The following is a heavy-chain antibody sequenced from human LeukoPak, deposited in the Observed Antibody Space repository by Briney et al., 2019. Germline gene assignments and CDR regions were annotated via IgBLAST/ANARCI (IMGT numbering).Heavy chain of an antibody. CDR3: ARVDRGDVLTGYCIDY. CDR1: GFTFSDYS. J-gene: IGHJ4*02. D-gene: IGHD3-9*01. CDR2: ISGYGGST. V-gene: IGHV3-23*01. Sequence: GGSLRLSCTASGFTFSDYSMNWVRQAPGKGLEWVSGISGYGGSTDYADSVQGRFTISRDNSKNTLFLQMNSLRAEDTAVYYCARVDRGDVLTGYCIDYWGQGTLVTVSS.